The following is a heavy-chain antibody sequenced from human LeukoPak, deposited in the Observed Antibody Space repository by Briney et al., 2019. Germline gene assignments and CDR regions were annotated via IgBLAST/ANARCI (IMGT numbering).Heavy chain of an antibody. J-gene: IGHJ4*02. D-gene: IGHD1-7*01. V-gene: IGHV3-23*01. CDR1: GFTFSSYA. CDR3: AKVPYVRVTGTTHFDY. Sequence: AGGSLRLSCAASGFTFSSYAMSWVRQAPGKGLEWVSAISGSGGSTYYADSVKGRFTISRDNSKNTLYLQMNSLRAEDTAVYYCAKVPYVRVTGTTHFDYWGQGTLVTVSS. CDR2: ISGSGGST.